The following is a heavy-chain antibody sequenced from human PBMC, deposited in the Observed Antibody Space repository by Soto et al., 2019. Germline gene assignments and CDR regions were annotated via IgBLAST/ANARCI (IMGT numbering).Heavy chain of an antibody. Sequence: GESLKISCAASGFTFSSYEMNWVRQAPGKGLEWVSYISSSGSTIYYADSVKGRFTISRDNAKNSLYLQMNSLRAEDTAVYYCAREGVEQLVRAFDIWGQGTMVTVSS. CDR1: GFTFSSYE. CDR3: AREGVEQLVRAFDI. V-gene: IGHV3-48*03. D-gene: IGHD6-6*01. CDR2: ISSSGSTI. J-gene: IGHJ3*02.